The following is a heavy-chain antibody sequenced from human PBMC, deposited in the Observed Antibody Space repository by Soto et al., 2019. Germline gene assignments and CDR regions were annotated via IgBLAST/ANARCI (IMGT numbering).Heavy chain of an antibody. V-gene: IGHV3-33*06. CDR3: AKDKLYYYGSGSYVYY. CDR2: IWYDGTNK. J-gene: IGHJ4*02. Sequence: PGGSLRLSCAASGFTFSSYGMHWVRQAPGKGLEWVAVIWYDGTNKYYADSVKGRFTISRDNSKNTLYLQMNSLRAEDTAVYYCAKDKLYYYGSGSYVYYWGQGTLVTVSS. D-gene: IGHD3-10*01. CDR1: GFTFSSYG.